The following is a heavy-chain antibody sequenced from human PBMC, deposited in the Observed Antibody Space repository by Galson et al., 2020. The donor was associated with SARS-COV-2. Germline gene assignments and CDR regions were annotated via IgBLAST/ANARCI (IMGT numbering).Heavy chain of an antibody. V-gene: IGHV1-2*02. CDR2: INPKSGGT. Sequence: ASVKVSCKASGYTFTDYYIHWVRQAPGQGLEWMGWINPKSGGTNYAQKFEGSVTMTRDTSITTAYMELSRLRADDTAVYYCARLRYYDVLTGYIVDVWGQGTMVTVS. D-gene: IGHD3-9*01. CDR3: ARLRYYDVLTGYIVDV. CDR1: GYTFTDYY. J-gene: IGHJ6*02.